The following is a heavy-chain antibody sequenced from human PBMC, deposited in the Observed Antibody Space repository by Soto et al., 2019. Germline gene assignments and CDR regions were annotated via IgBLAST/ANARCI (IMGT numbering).Heavy chain of an antibody. V-gene: IGHV3-33*01. D-gene: IGHD2-2*01. CDR3: ARDSYCSSTSCYYFDY. CDR1: GFTFSSYG. J-gene: IGHJ4*02. Sequence: RGSLSLSCAASGFTFSSYGMHWVRQAPGKGLEWVAVIWYDGSNKYYADSVKGRFTISRDNSKNTLYLQMNSLRAEDTAVYYCARDSYCSSTSCYYFDYWGQGTLVTVSS. CDR2: IWYDGSNK.